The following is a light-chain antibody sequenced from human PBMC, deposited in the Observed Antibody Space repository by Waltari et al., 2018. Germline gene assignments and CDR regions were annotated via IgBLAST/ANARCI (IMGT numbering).Light chain of an antibody. J-gene: IGLJ2*01. CDR1: SSDIGGYNH. Sequence: QSVLTQPASVSGSPGQSITISCTGTSSDIGGYNHVPGYQQHPGKAPKLMIYDVSRWPSGLSRRFSASKSGNTASLTISGLQAEDEAHYYCTSYTSTNTVIFGGGTKVTVL. V-gene: IGLV2-14*03. CDR2: DVS. CDR3: TSYTSTNTVI.